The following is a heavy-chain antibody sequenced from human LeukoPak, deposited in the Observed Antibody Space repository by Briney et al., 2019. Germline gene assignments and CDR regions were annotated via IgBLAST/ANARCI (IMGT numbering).Heavy chain of an antibody. D-gene: IGHD6-13*01. CDR1: GFSFKDYY. V-gene: IGHV3-11*01. Sequence: GGSLRLSCAASGFSFKDYYFSWIRQAPGKGLEWVSFINVNGGAMYYADFVKGRFTISRDNAKSLLYLEMNSLRVEDTAVYYCARGPRILAAGSYYFDYWGQGSLVTVSS. CDR2: INVNGGAM. J-gene: IGHJ4*02. CDR3: ARGPRILAAGSYYFDY.